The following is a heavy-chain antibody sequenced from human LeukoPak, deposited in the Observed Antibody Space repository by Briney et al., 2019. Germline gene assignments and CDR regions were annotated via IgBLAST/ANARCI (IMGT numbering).Heavy chain of an antibody. J-gene: IGHJ4*02. V-gene: IGHV4-61*02. CDR2: IYTSGST. CDR3: ARDRIAIFGVVTHGYFDY. D-gene: IGHD3-3*01. Sequence: SETLSLTCTVSGGSISSGSYYWSWIRQPAGTGLEWIGRIYTSGSTNYNPSLKSRVTISVDTSKNQFSLKLSYVTAADTAVYYCARDRIAIFGVVTHGYFDYWGQGTLVTVSS. CDR1: GGSISSGSYY.